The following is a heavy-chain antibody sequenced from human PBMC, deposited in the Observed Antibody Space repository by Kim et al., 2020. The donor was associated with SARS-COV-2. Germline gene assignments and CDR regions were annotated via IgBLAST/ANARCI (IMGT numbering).Heavy chain of an antibody. Sequence: GGSLRLSCAASGFTFSSYGMHWVRQAPGKGLEWVAVIWYDGSNKYYADSVKGRFTISRDNSKNTLYLQMNSLRAEDTAVYYCARRVLWFGESNWFDPWGQGNLVTVSS. V-gene: IGHV3-33*01. J-gene: IGHJ5*02. CDR2: IWYDGSNK. CDR1: GFTFSSYG. CDR3: ARRVLWFGESNWFDP. D-gene: IGHD3-10*01.